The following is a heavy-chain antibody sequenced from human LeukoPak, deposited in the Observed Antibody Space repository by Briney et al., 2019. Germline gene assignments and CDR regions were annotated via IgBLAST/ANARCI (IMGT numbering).Heavy chain of an antibody. CDR1: GYTFTGYY. Sequence: ASVKVSCKASGYTFTGYYMHWVRQAPGQGLEWMGWINPNSGGTNYAQKFQGRVTMTRDTSISTAYMELSRLRSDDTAVYYCARDFVVVVAANWFDPWGQGTLVTVSS. J-gene: IGHJ5*02. V-gene: IGHV1-2*02. D-gene: IGHD2-15*01. CDR3: ARDFVVVVAANWFDP. CDR2: INPNSGGT.